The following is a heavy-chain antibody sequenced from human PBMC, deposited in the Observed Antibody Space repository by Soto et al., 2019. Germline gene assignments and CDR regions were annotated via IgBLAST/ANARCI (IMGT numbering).Heavy chain of an antibody. CDR2: ISAYNGNT. CDR3: AKDMKGPSLYKPSYGMDV. D-gene: IGHD1-20*01. V-gene: IGHV1-18*01. CDR1: GYTFTSYG. Sequence: ASVKVSCKSSGYTFTSYGISWVRQAPGQGLEWMGWISAYNGNTNYAQKLQGRVTMTTDTSTSTAYMELNSLRAEDTALYYCAKDMKGPSLYKPSYGMDVWGQGTTVTVSS. J-gene: IGHJ6*02.